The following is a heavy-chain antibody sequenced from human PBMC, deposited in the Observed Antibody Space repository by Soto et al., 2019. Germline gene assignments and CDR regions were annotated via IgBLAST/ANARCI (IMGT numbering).Heavy chain of an antibody. J-gene: IGHJ4*02. D-gene: IGHD3-16*01. V-gene: IGHV6-1*01. CDR3: ARAPPGYPRAFEF. CDR1: GDSVPSNGAA. Sequence: SQTLSLTCAISGDSVPSNGAAWNWIRQSPSRGLEWLGRTYYRSRWYSDYAPSVKSRITVNPDTSQNQFSLHLSSVTPQDTAIYYCARAPPGYPRAFEFWDQGTLVAVSS. CDR2: TYYRSRWYS.